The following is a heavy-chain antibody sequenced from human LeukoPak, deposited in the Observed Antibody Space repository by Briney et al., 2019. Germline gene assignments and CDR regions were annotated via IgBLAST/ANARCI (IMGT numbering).Heavy chain of an antibody. CDR2: MYRGGST. J-gene: IGHJ4*02. D-gene: IGHD1-20*01. CDR1: GFIVNNNY. Sequence: GGSLRLSCAASGFIVNNNYMTWFRQAPGKGLQYVSIMYRGGSTYYADSVKGRFTISRDHSKNTLYLLMTNLRVEDTAVYYCALRGGYNWNDITYFDYWGQGTLVTVSS. V-gene: IGHV3-53*01. CDR3: ALRGGYNWNDITYFDY.